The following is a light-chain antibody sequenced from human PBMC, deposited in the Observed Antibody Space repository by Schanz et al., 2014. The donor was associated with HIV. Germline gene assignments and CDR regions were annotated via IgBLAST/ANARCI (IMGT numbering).Light chain of an antibody. V-gene: IGKV3D-15*01. CDR3: QQYYNTPWT. Sequence: EIVLTQSPATLSLSPGERATLSCRASQSVTSDLAWYQQKPGQAPRLLIYGASSRATGIPDRFSGSGSGTDFTLTISSLQAEDGAVYYCQQYYNTPWTFGHGTKVEIK. CDR2: GAS. CDR1: QSVTSD. J-gene: IGKJ1*01.